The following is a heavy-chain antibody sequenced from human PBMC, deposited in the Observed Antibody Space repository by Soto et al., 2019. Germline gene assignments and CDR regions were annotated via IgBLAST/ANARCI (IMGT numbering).Heavy chain of an antibody. D-gene: IGHD6-13*01. CDR3: ARLNSRAAGTGDYYYGMDV. Sequence: GESLKISCKGSGYSFTSYWIGWVRQMPGKGLEWMGIIYPGDSDTRYSPSFQGQVTISADKSISTAYLQWSSLKASDTAMYYCARLNSRAAGTGDYYYGMDVWGQGTTVTVSS. J-gene: IGHJ6*02. V-gene: IGHV5-51*01. CDR1: GYSFTSYW. CDR2: IYPGDSDT.